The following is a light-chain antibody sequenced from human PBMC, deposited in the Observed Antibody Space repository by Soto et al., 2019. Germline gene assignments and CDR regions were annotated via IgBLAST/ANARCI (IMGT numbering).Light chain of an antibody. CDR2: GAS. V-gene: IGKV3-20*01. Sequence: EIVLTQSPGTLSLSPGERATLSCRASQSVSSSYLAWYQQKPGQAPRLLIYGASSRATGIPDRFSGSGSGTDFTLTISRLEPEDFAVSYCQQYGSSPLYTFGQGNKLEIK. CDR3: QQYGSSPLYT. J-gene: IGKJ2*01. CDR1: QSVSSSY.